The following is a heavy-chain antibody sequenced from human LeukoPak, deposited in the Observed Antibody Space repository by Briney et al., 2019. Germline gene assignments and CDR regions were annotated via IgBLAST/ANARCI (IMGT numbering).Heavy chain of an antibody. D-gene: IGHD2-21*01. CDR2: ISSSSSTI. CDR3: ARPNQWSWDAFDI. J-gene: IGHJ3*02. CDR1: GFTFSSYS. V-gene: IGHV3-48*04. Sequence: GGSLRLSCAASGFTFSSYSMNWVRQAPGKGPGWVSYISSSSSTIYYADSVKGRFTISRDNAKNSLYLQMNSLRAEDTAVYYCARPNQWSWDAFDIWGQGTMVTVSS.